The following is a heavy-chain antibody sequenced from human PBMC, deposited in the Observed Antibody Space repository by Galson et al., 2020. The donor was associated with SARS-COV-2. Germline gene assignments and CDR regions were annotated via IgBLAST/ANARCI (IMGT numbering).Heavy chain of an antibody. CDR2: IVVGTGNT. CDR1: GFTFSSSA. Sequence: SVTVSCKASGFTFSSSAVQWVRQARGQRLEWIGWIVVGTGNTNYAQNFQERVTITSDMSTNTAYMELSSLRFDDTAVYYCAALWAGMTTGGGYWGQGTLVTVSS. V-gene: IGHV1-58*01. J-gene: IGHJ4*02. CDR3: AALWAGMTTGGGY. D-gene: IGHD4-17*01.